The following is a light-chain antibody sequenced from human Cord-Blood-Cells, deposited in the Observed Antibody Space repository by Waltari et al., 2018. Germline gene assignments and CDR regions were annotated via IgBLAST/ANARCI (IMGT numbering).Light chain of an antibody. CDR1: QSISSY. J-gene: IGKJ2*01. V-gene: IGKV1-39*01. Sequence: DIQMTQYPSSLSASVGDRVTITCRARQSISSYLNWYQQKPGKAPQLLIYAASSLQSGVPSRFRGCGAGTEFTRTVSSLQPEEFATYDCQRSYSTPDTCGQGTTLEMK. CDR3: QRSYSTPDT. CDR2: AAS.